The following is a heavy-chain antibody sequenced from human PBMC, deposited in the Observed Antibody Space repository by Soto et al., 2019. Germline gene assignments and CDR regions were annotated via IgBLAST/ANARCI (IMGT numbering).Heavy chain of an antibody. CDR2: ISSNSDTT. D-gene: IGHD2-21*02. Sequence: VEPGGGLVYPGGSLRLSCVASGFSFSDHSMNWVRQAPGKGLQWISYISSNSDTTYYADSVKGRFTVSRDNAKNALFLQMNSLRDDDTATYYCARLPKGSLVTAWGQGARVTVSS. CDR3: ARLPKGSLVTA. V-gene: IGHV3-48*02. J-gene: IGHJ4*02. CDR1: GFSFSDHS.